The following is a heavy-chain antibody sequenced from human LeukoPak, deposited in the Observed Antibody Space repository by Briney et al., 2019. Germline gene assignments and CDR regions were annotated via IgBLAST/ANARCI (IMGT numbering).Heavy chain of an antibody. CDR1: GYTFTSYG. Sequence: ASVKVSCKASGYTFTSYGISWVRQAPGQGLEWMAWISAYNGNTNYAQKLQGRVTMTTDTSTSTAYMELRSLRSDDTAVYYCARDSPKGLGSYAFDIWGQGTMVTVSS. CDR3: ARDSPKGLGSYAFDI. CDR2: ISAYNGNT. V-gene: IGHV1-18*01. D-gene: IGHD1-26*01. J-gene: IGHJ3*02.